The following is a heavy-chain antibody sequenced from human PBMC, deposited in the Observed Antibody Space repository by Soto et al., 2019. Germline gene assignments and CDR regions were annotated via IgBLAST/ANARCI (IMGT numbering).Heavy chain of an antibody. V-gene: IGHV4-39*02. CDR1: GGSISSSSYY. Sequence: SDTLSLTCTVSGGSISSSSYYWGWIRQPPGKGLEWIGSIYYSGSTYYNPSLKSRVTISVDTSKNQFSLKLSSVTAADTAVYYCARDRVGGYYYDYFDYWGQGTLVTVS. D-gene: IGHD3-22*01. CDR2: IYYSGST. J-gene: IGHJ4*02. CDR3: ARDRVGGYYYDYFDY.